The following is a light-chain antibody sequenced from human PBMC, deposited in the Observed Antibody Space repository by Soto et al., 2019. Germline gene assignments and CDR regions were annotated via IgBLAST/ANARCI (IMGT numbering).Light chain of an antibody. Sequence: IGLTQSPGTQSVSPVERATLSSRASQSVSSSYLAWYQQKPGQAPRLLIYGASSRATGIPDRFSGSGSGTDFTLTISRLEPEDFAVYYCQQYGSSRTFGQGTKVDIK. J-gene: IGKJ1*01. V-gene: IGKV3-20*01. CDR1: QSVSSSY. CDR2: GAS. CDR3: QQYGSSRT.